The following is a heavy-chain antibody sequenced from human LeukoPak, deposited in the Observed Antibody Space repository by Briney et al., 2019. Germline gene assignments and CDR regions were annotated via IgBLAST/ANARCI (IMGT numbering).Heavy chain of an antibody. V-gene: IGHV1-69*13. CDR3: TAASVVWFDP. Sequence: ASVKVSCKASGGTFSSYAISWVRQAPGQGLEWMGGIIPIFGTANYAQKFQGRVTIAADESTSTAYMELSSLRSEDTAVYYCTAASVVWFDPWGQGTLVTVSS. CDR2: IIPIFGTA. J-gene: IGHJ5*02. CDR1: GGTFSSYA. D-gene: IGHD2-2*01.